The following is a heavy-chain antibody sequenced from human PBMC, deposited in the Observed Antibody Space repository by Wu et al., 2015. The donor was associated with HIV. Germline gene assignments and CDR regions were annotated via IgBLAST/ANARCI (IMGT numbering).Heavy chain of an antibody. CDR2: MNPKSHNT. J-gene: IGHJ4*02. D-gene: IGHD3-10*01. V-gene: IGHV1-8*01. CDR1: GYTFTNYD. CDR3: ARATRVYYGSGSYGGNYYFDS. Sequence: QVQLVQSGAEVKKPGASVKVSCKTSGYTFTNYDINWVRQATGQGLEWMGWMNPKSHNTGFAQNFQGRVTMTRDTSTNTAYLEVRSLTSEDTAVYYCARATRVYYGSGSYGGNYYFDSVGPGNPGHRLL.